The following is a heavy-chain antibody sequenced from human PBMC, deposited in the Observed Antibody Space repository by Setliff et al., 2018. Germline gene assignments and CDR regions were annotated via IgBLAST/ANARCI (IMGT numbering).Heavy chain of an antibody. D-gene: IGHD5-18*01. CDR2: ISVYNGDT. J-gene: IGHJ4*02. CDR3: ARASSVELVTIRTNSWFTY. V-gene: IGHV1-18*01. CDR1: GYTFRNYA. Sequence: ASVKVSCKASGYTFRNYAFAWVRQAPGQGLEWVGWISVYNGDTNYAQKFQGRVTLTTDTSTSTAYMELGSLTSDDSAFYYCARASSVELVTIRTNSWFTYWGQGTLVTVSS.